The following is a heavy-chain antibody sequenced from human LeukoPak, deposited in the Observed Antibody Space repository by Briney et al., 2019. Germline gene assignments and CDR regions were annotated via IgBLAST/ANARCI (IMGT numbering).Heavy chain of an antibody. CDR3: ARDPEGRGLFDS. CDR2: IYHSGST. D-gene: IGHD3-10*01. CDR1: GGSISSSNW. Sequence: PSGTLSLTCAVSGGSISSSNWWSWVRQPPGKGLEWIGEIYHSGSTNYNPSLKSRVTISVDKSKNQFSLRLNSVTAADTAVYYCARDPEGRGLFDSWGQGTLVTVSS. V-gene: IGHV4-4*02. J-gene: IGHJ4*02.